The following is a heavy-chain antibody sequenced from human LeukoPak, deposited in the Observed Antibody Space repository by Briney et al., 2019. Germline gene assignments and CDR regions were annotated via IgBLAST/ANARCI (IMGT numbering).Heavy chain of an antibody. Sequence: GGSLRLSCAASGFTFSSYWMSWVRQAPGKGLEWVSAISGSGGSTYYADSVKGRFTISRDNSKNTLYLQMNSLRAEDTAVYYCAKGPTYYYGSGRPYFDYWGQGTLVTVSS. V-gene: IGHV3-23*01. CDR3: AKGPTYYYGSGRPYFDY. CDR1: GFTFSSYW. J-gene: IGHJ4*02. D-gene: IGHD3-10*01. CDR2: ISGSGGST.